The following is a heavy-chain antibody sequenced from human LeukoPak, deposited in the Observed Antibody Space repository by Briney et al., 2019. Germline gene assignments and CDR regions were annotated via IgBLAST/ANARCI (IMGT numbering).Heavy chain of an antibody. V-gene: IGHV3-48*01. CDR3: ARPLLYYYGSETYFWFDL. Sequence: GGSLRLSCAASGFTSSSYSMIWVRQASGKGLEWVSYISSSSSTIYYADSVKGRFTISRDNAKNSLYLQMKSLKAEDTAFYYCARPLLYYYGSETYFWFDLWGQGTLVTVSS. CDR1: GFTSSSYS. CDR2: ISSSSSTI. J-gene: IGHJ5*02. D-gene: IGHD3-10*01.